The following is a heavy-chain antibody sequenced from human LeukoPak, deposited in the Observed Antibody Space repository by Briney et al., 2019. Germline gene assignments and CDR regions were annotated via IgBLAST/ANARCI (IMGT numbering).Heavy chain of an antibody. J-gene: IGHJ4*02. CDR2: ISWNSGSI. D-gene: IGHD6-19*01. CDR3: AKGKKITVAGPFDC. Sequence: GGSLRLSCAASGFTFDDYAMHWVRQVPGKGLEWVSGISWNSGSIGYADSVKGRFTISRDNAKNSLYLHMNSLSAEDTALYYCAKGKKITVAGPFDCWGQGTLVTVSS. CDR1: GFTFDDYA. V-gene: IGHV3-9*01.